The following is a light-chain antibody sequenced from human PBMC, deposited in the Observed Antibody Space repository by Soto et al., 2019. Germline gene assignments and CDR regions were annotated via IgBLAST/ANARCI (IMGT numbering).Light chain of an antibody. CDR2: GAS. V-gene: IGKV3-20*01. CDR1: QSVGSNY. Sequence: EIVSTQSPGTLSLSPGERATLSCRASQSVGSNYLALYQQKPGQAPRLLIYGASTRASGIADRFSGSGSGTDFSLTISRLEPEDFAVYYCQQYGSSAPYTFGQGTKLEIK. CDR3: QQYGSSAPYT. J-gene: IGKJ2*01.